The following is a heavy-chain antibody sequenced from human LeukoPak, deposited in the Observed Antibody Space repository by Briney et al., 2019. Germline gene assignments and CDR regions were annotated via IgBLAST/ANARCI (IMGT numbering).Heavy chain of an antibody. CDR1: GFTFSSYS. CDR3: ARDHFSSGWSQRFDY. V-gene: IGHV3-21*01. J-gene: IGHJ4*02. Sequence: GGSLRLSCAASGFTFSSYSMNWVRQAPGKGLEWVSSISSSSSYIYYADSVKGRLTISRDNAKNSLYLQMNSLRAEDTAVYYCARDHFSSGWSQRFDYWGQGTLVTVSS. D-gene: IGHD6-19*01. CDR2: ISSSSSYI.